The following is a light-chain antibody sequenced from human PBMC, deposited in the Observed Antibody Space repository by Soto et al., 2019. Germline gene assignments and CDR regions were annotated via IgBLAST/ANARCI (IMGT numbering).Light chain of an antibody. CDR2: DAS. CDR1: QSVGSY. V-gene: IGKV3-11*01. Sequence: EIVLTQSPVTLSLSPGERATLSCRASQSVGSYLAWYQQKPGQPPRLLIYDASNRATGIPSRFSGSGSGTDFTLTISRLEPDDFAIYYCQQRSGWPPGFTFGPVTTVDFK. J-gene: IGKJ3*01. CDR3: QQRSGWPPGFT.